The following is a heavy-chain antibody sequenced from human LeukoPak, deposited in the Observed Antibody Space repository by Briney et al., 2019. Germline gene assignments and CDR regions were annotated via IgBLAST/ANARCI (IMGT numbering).Heavy chain of an antibody. CDR2: IYHSGST. CDR3: ARDRGEGSNSASWDY. J-gene: IGHJ4*02. Sequence: SGTLSLTCAVSGGSISSSNWWSWVRQPPGKGLEWIGEIYHSGSTNYNPSLKSRVTISVDKSKNQFSLKLSSVTAADTAVYYCARDRGEGSNSASWDYWGQGTLVTVSS. CDR1: GGSISSSNW. D-gene: IGHD1-26*01. V-gene: IGHV4-4*02.